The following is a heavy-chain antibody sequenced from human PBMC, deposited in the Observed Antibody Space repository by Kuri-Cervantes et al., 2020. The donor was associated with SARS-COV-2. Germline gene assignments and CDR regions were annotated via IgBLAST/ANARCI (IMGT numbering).Heavy chain of an antibody. V-gene: IGHV1-2*06. Sequence: ASVKVSCKASGYPFTNNYIHWVRKAPGQGLEWMGRINPNTGDSYYVQRFQGRVTMTRDTSINTAYLDLSGLTSGDTAVYFCARGYGSRSSFDYWGQGTLVTVSS. J-gene: IGHJ4*02. CDR3: ARGYGSRSSFDY. D-gene: IGHD6-13*01. CDR2: INPNTGDS. CDR1: GYPFTNNY.